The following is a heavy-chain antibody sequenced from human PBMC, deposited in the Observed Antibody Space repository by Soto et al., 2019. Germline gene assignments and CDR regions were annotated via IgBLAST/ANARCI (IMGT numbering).Heavy chain of an antibody. V-gene: IGHV1-3*04. D-gene: IGHD3-16*01. CDR2: INTDNGNT. Sequence: GASVKVSCKASGYTFTTYAIHWVRQAPGQSLEWVGWINTDNGNTYYSQKMQARVTITRDTSASTAYMELSRLRSEDTAVYYCARSRVRGGYYFDYWGQGALVTVSS. J-gene: IGHJ4*02. CDR3: ARSRVRGGYYFDY. CDR1: GYTFTTYA.